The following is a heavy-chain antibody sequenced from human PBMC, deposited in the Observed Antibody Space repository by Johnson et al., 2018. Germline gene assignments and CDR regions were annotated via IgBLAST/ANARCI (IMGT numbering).Heavy chain of an antibody. CDR2: IYAVGTT. J-gene: IGHJ1*01. CDR1: GFTVVSNY. D-gene: IGHD6-19*01. Sequence: VQLVESGGGLIQPGGSLRLSCAASGFTVVSNYMSWVRQAPGKGLEWFSIIYAVGTTYSADSLKGRVTISRDSSKKTRYLQRNSLRVEDTAVYYWTRDSWLARQHWGQGTLVTVSS. V-gene: IGHV3-53*01. CDR3: TRDSWLARQH.